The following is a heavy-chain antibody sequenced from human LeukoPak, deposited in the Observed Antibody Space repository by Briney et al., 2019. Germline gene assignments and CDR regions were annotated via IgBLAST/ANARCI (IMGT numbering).Heavy chain of an antibody. J-gene: IGHJ4*02. CDR2: IYSGGST. CDR3: ARDDYLLSHLGY. D-gene: IGHD2/OR15-2a*01. Sequence: PGGSLRLSCAASGFTVSSNYMSWVRQAPGKGLEWVSVIYSGGSTYYADSVKGRFTISRDNSKNTLYLQMNSLRAEDTAVYYCARDDYLLSHLGYWGQGTLVTVSS. CDR1: GFTVSSNY. V-gene: IGHV3-66*01.